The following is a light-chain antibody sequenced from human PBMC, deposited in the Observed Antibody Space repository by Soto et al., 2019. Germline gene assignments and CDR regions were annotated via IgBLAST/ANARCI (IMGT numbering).Light chain of an antibody. J-gene: IGKJ2*01. CDR2: WAP. CDR1: QSVIHTSNNKSY. V-gene: IGKV4-1*01. CDR3: QQYYSTPRT. Sequence: DIVMTQSPDSLSVSLGERATINCKSSQSVIHTSNNKSYLAWYQQKAGQPPELLLYWAPARDSGVPDRFSGSGSGTDFTLTISSLQAEDVAVYYCQQYYSTPRTLGQGTKVDIK.